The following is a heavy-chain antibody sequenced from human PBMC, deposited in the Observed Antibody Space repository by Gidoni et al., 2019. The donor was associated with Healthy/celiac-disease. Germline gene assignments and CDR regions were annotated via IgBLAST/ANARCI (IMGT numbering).Heavy chain of an antibody. CDR2: IWYYGSIK. Sequence: QVQLVESGGGVVQPGRSLRLSWAASGFTFSSYGMHWVRQAPGKGLEWVAVIWYYGSIKYYADSVKGRFTISRDNSKNTLYLQMNSLRAEDTAVYYCARDPLAYYDFWSGYYTESRGMDVWGQGTTVTVSS. V-gene: IGHV3-33*01. CDR1: GFTFSSYG. J-gene: IGHJ6*02. CDR3: ARDPLAYYDFWSGYYTESRGMDV. D-gene: IGHD3-3*01.